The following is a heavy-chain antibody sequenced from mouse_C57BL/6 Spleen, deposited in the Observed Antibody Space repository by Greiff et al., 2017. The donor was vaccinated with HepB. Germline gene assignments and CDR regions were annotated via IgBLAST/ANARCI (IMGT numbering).Heavy chain of an antibody. CDR2: ISDGGSYT. D-gene: IGHD4-1*01. V-gene: IGHV5-4*01. CDR3: AREANFFV. Sequence: EVKLVESGGGLVKPGGSLKLSCAASGFTFSSYAMSWVRQTPEKRLEWVATISDGGSYTYYPDNVKGRFTISRDNAKNNLYLQMSHLKSEDTAMYYCAREANFFVWGTGTTVTVSS. CDR1: GFTFSSYA. J-gene: IGHJ1*03.